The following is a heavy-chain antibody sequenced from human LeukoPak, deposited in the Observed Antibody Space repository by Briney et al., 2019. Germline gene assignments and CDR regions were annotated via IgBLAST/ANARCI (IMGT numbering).Heavy chain of an antibody. J-gene: IGHJ4*02. CDR2: ISGSGGST. V-gene: IGHV3-23*01. D-gene: IGHD3-22*01. CDR3: AKDSYNSSGFYFDY. Sequence: GGSLRLSCAASGFTFSSSAMSWVRQARGKGLEWVSAISGSGGSTYYADSVQGRFTISRDNSKNTLYLQMNSPRAEDTAVYYCAKDSYNSSGFYFDYWGQGTLVTVSS. CDR1: GFTFSSSA.